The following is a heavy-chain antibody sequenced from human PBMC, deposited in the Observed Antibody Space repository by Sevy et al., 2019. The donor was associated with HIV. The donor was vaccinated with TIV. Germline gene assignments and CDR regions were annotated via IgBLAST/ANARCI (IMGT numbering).Heavy chain of an antibody. CDR2: ISYDGSSK. V-gene: IGHV3-30*18. D-gene: IGHD3-3*01. CDR1: GFNFSSYG. J-gene: IGHJ3*02. CDR3: AKESGSYYDFWSGHDAFDI. Sequence: GGSLRLSCAASGFNFSSYGMHWVRQAPGKGLEWVAVISYDGSSKYYAESVKGRFTISRDSSKNTLYLQIRSLRAEDTAVYYCAKESGSYYDFWSGHDAFDIWGQGTMVTVS.